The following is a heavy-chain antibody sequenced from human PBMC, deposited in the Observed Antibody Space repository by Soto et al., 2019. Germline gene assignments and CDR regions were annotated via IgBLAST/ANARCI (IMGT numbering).Heavy chain of an antibody. CDR3: SRENWFQDY. CDR2: IKNDGSEQ. CDR1: GFAFSDHY. V-gene: IGHV3-7*03. D-gene: IGHD3-10*01. J-gene: IGHJ4*02. Sequence: GGSLRLSCAASGFAFSDHYRDWVRQAPGKGLEWVASIKNDGSEQYYVDSVKGRFTISRDNAKNSVYLQMNSLRAGDTALYYCSRENWFQDYWGQGTLVTVSS.